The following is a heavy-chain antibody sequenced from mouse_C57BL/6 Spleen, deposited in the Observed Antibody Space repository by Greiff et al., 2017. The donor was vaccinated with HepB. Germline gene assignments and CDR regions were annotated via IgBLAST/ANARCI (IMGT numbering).Heavy chain of an antibody. J-gene: IGHJ4*01. Sequence: EVQGVESGGGLVQPKGSLKLSCAASGFSFNTYAMNWVRQAPGKGLEWVARIRSKSNNYATYYADSVKDRFTISRDDSESMLYLQMNNLKTEDTAMYYCVRQPITTVKTDAMDYWGQGTSVTVSS. D-gene: IGHD1-1*01. CDR2: IRSKSNNYAT. CDR3: VRQPITTVKTDAMDY. CDR1: GFSFNTYA. V-gene: IGHV10-1*01.